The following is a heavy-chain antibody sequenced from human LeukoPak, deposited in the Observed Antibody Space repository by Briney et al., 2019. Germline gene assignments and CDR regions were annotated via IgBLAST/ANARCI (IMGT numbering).Heavy chain of an antibody. Sequence: ASVKVSCKASGYTFTSYGITWVRQAPGQGLEWMGWISAYNGNTNYAQKRQGRVTMTTDTSTSTAYMELRSLRSDDTAVYYCARSDYYYRSGNFDYWGKGTLVTVSS. CDR2: ISAYNGNT. CDR3: ARSDYYYRSGNFDY. J-gene: IGHJ4*02. D-gene: IGHD3-22*01. CDR1: GYTFTSYG. V-gene: IGHV1-18*01.